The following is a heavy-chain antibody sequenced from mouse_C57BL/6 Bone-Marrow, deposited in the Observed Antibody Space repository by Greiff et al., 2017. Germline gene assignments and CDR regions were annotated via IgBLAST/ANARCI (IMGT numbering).Heavy chain of an antibody. CDR1: GFTFSDYY. V-gene: IGHV5-16*01. D-gene: IGHD2-4*01. CDR3: ARISYDYDGGVRYAMDC. CDR2: INYDGSSP. Sequence: EVKLMESEGGLVQPGSSMKLSCTASGFTFSDYYMAWVRQVPEKGLEWVANINYDGSSPSYLDSLKGRFIISRDNAKNILYLQMSSLKSEDTATYFCARISYDYDGGVRYAMDCCGQGTSVTVSS. J-gene: IGHJ4*01.